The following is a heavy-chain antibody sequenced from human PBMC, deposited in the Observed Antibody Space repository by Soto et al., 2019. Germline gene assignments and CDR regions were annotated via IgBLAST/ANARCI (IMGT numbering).Heavy chain of an antibody. V-gene: IGHV1-69*12. CDR3: ARVVAIPGYPDN. D-gene: IGHD5-12*01. J-gene: IGHJ4*02. CDR2: IVPIVDTS. CDR1: GGTFSSYA. Sequence: QVQLVQSGAEVRQPASSVKVSCKTSGGTFSSYAISWVRQAPGQGLEWMGGIVPIVDTSTYAQKFQGRVTITADESTSTVYMELSSLRSDVTAVYYCARVVAIPGYPDNWGQGTLVTVSS.